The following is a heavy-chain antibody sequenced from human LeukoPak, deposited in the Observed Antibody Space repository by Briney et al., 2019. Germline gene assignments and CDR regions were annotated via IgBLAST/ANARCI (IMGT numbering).Heavy chain of an antibody. CDR2: IIPILGIA. J-gene: IGHJ3*02. V-gene: IGHV1-69*04. CDR3: ARDPQQSAIFGVVIPNDAFDI. Sequence: SVKVSCKASGGTFSSYAISWVRQAPGQGLEWMGRIIPILGIAKYAQKFQGRVTITTDESTSTAYMELSSLRSEDTAVYYCARDPQQSAIFGVVIPNDAFDIWGQGTMVTVSS. CDR1: GGTFSSYA. D-gene: IGHD3-3*01.